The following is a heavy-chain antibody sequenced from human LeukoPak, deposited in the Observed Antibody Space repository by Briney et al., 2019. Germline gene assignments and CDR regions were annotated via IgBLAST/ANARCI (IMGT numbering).Heavy chain of an antibody. J-gene: IGHJ3*02. CDR3: AREAGYYGSGSYYMVHAFDI. Sequence: TLFLTCTASGVTFSSGGYYWSWIGQPPGKGLEWTGYIYYSGSTYYNQFLKSRVTISVDTSKNQFPLKLSSVTAADTAAYYCAREAGYYGSGSYYMVHAFDIWGQGTMDTVSS. V-gene: IGHV4-30-4*01. D-gene: IGHD3-10*01. CDR1: GVTFSSGGYY. CDR2: IYYSGST.